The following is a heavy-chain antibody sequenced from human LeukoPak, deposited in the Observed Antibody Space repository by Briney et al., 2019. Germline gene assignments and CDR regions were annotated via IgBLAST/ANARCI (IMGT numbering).Heavy chain of an antibody. CDR3: ARAKSLLWFGESLFDY. Sequence: SETLSLTCTVSGGSISSYYWSWIRQPAGKGLEWIGRIYTSGSTNYNPSLKSRVTISVDTSKNQFSLKLSSVTAADTAVYYCARAKSLLWFGESLFDYWGQGTLVTVSS. J-gene: IGHJ4*02. D-gene: IGHD3-10*01. V-gene: IGHV4-4*07. CDR2: IYTSGST. CDR1: GGSISSYY.